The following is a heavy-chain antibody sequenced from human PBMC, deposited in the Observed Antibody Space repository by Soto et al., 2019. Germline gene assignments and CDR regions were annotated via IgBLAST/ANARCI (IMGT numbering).Heavy chain of an antibody. Sequence: ASVKVSCKASGYTFTGYFMHWVRQAPGQGLEWMGWINPNRGDTRYAEMFQDRVVMTSDTSVTTVYMELSGLRFDDTAVYYCARRISTATTPFDYWGQGTPVTVSS. J-gene: IGHJ4*02. D-gene: IGHD2-15*01. V-gene: IGHV1-2*02. CDR2: INPNRGDT. CDR3: ARRISTATTPFDY. CDR1: GYTFTGYF.